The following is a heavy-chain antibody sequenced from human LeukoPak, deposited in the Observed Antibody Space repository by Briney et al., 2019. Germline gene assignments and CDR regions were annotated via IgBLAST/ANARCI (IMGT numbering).Heavy chain of an antibody. Sequence: GGSLRLSCAASGFTFSSYGMHWVRQAPGKGLEWVAFIRYDGSNKYYADSVKGRFTISRDNSKNTLYLQMNSLRAEDTAVYYCAKDPRPFWSGYYFLIGYFDYWGQGTLVTVSS. D-gene: IGHD3-3*01. J-gene: IGHJ4*02. V-gene: IGHV3-30*02. CDR2: IRYDGSNK. CDR1: GFTFSSYG. CDR3: AKDPRPFWSGYYFLIGYFDY.